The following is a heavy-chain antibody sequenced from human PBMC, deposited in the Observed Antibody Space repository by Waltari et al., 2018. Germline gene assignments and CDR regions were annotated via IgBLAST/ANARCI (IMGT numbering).Heavy chain of an antibody. CDR1: GGTFSSYA. J-gene: IGHJ4*02. D-gene: IGHD3-3*01. CDR2: ISPIFGTA. Sequence: QVQLVQSGAEVKKPGSSVKVSCKASGGTFSSYAISWVRQAPGQGLEWMGGISPIFGTANYAQKFQGRVTITADESTSTAYMELSSLRAEDTAVYYCARVEWSGYNFDYWGQGTLVTVSS. CDR3: ARVEWSGYNFDY. V-gene: IGHV1-69*13.